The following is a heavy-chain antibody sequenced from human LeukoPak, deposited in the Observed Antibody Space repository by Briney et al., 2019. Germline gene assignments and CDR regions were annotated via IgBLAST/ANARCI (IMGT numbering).Heavy chain of an antibody. CDR3: AREVVVAATWFDP. Sequence: SETLSLTCTVSGGSITNYYWSWIRQPPGKGLEWIGYIYYTGSTNYNPSLKSRVTISIDTSNNQLSLKLSSVTAADTAVYYCAREVVVAATWFDPWGQGTLVTVSS. CDR1: GGSITNYY. J-gene: IGHJ5*02. CDR2: IYYTGST. D-gene: IGHD2-15*01. V-gene: IGHV4-59*01.